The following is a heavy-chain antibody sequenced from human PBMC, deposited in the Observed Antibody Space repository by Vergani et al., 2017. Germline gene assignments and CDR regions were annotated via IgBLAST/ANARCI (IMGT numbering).Heavy chain of an antibody. Sequence: EVQLVQSGAEVKKPGESLKISCKGSGYSFTSYWIGWVRQMPGKGLEWMGIIYPGDSDTRYSPSFQGQVTISADKSISTAYLQWSSLKASDTAMYYCATAGGXKDIVVVPAFYYYYGMDVWGQGTTVTVSS. V-gene: IGHV5-51*01. J-gene: IGHJ6*02. CDR1: GYSFTSYW. CDR2: IYPGDSDT. CDR3: ATAGGXKDIVVVPAFYYYYGMDV. D-gene: IGHD2-2*01.